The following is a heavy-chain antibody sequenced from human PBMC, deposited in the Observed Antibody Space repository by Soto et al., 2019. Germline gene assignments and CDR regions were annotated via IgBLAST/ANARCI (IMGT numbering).Heavy chain of an antibody. V-gene: IGHV1-69*13. J-gene: IGHJ6*02. Sequence: GASVKVSCKASGGTFSNHAISWVRQAPGQGLEWAGGIIPMFPTADYAQRFQGRVTITADDSTTTIYMELSGLRSEDTAMYYCARDDATYCGGDCYRYFYYGMDVWGQGTTVTVSS. D-gene: IGHD2-21*02. CDR1: GGTFSNHA. CDR2: IIPMFPTA. CDR3: ARDDATYCGGDCYRYFYYGMDV.